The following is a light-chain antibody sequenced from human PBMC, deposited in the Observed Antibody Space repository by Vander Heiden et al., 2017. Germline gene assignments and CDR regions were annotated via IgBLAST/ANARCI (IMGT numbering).Light chain of an antibody. CDR1: QSVSSY. Sequence: EIVLTKSPATLSLSPGERATLSCRASQSVSSYLAWYQQKPGQAPRLLIYDASNSATGIPARFSGSGSGTDFTLTISSLEPEDFAVYYCQQRSNWLFTFGQGTRLEIK. V-gene: IGKV3-11*01. CDR2: DAS. CDR3: QQRSNWLFT. J-gene: IGKJ5*01.